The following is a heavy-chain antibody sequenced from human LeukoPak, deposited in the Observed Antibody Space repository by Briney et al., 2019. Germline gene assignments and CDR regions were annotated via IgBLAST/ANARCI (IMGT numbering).Heavy chain of an antibody. D-gene: IGHD6-19*01. CDR3: AKARGTTGWLPYFDY. J-gene: IGHJ4*02. CDR1: GFTFSSYA. CDR2: VNDGGDNT. V-gene: IGHV3-23*01. Sequence: GGSLRLSCSASGFTFSSYAMSWVRQAPGKGLEWVSSVNDGGDNTYYADYLRGRFTVSRDNSRNTLWLQMNSLRAEDAAIYYCAKARGTTGWLPYFDYWGQGALVTVSS.